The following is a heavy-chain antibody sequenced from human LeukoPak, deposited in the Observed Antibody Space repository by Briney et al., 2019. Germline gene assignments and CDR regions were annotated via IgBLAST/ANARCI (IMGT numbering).Heavy chain of an antibody. CDR1: GGSISGSSYY. Sequence: SETLSLTCTVSGGSISGSSYYWGWIRQPPGKGLEWIGSIYYSGSTYYNPSLKSRVTISVDTSKNQFSLKLSSVTAADTAVYYCARHPNYELTLDYWGQGTLVTVSS. D-gene: IGHD3-3*01. CDR3: ARHPNYELTLDY. V-gene: IGHV4-39*01. CDR2: IYYSGST. J-gene: IGHJ4*02.